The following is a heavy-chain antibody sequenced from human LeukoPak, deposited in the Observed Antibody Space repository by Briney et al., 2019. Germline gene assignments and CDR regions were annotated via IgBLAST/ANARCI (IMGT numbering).Heavy chain of an antibody. J-gene: IGHJ6*02. CDR3: ARRYGFWSGCQYFYYGMDV. CDR1: GYTFTSYD. Sequence: GASVKVSCKASGYTFTSYDINWVRQATGQGLEWMGWMNPNSGNTGYAQKFQGRVTMTRNTSISTAYMELSSLRSEDTAVYYYARRYGFWSGCQYFYYGMDVWGQGTTVTVSS. V-gene: IGHV1-8*01. CDR2: MNPNSGNT. D-gene: IGHD3-3*01.